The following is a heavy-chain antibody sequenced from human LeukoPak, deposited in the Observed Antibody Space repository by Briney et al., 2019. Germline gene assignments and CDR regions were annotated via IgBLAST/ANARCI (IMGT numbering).Heavy chain of an antibody. V-gene: IGHV3-21*01. CDR1: GFTFSSYS. Sequence: GGSLRLSCAASGFTFSSYSMNWVRQAPGKGLEWVSSISSSSSYIYYADSVKGRFTISRDNAKNSLYLQMNSLRAEDTAVYYCARDRSYGSGSYYKGPPYGMDVWGKGTTVTVSS. D-gene: IGHD3-10*01. CDR2: ISSSSSYI. CDR3: ARDRSYGSGSYYKGPPYGMDV. J-gene: IGHJ6*04.